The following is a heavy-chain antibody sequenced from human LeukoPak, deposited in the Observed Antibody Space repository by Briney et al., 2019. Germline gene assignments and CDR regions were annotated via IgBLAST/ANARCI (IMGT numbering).Heavy chain of an antibody. Sequence: ASVKVSCKASGYTFTSYGISWVRQAHGQGLEWIGWISAYNGNTNYAQKLQGRVTMTRDTSTSTVYMELSSLRSEDTAVYYCARGTGARSHLDYWGQGTLVTVSS. D-gene: IGHD1-14*01. CDR1: GYTFTSYG. CDR2: ISAYNGNT. V-gene: IGHV1-18*01. J-gene: IGHJ4*02. CDR3: ARGTGARSHLDY.